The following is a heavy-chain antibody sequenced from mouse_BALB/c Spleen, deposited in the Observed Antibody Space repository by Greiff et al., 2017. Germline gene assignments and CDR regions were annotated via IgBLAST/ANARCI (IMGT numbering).Heavy chain of an antibody. CDR2: IDPANGNT. CDR3: ARWRDGYPWFAY. J-gene: IGHJ3*01. CDR1: GFNIKDTY. Sequence: EVQLQQSGAELVKPGASVKLSCTASGFNIKDTYMHWVKQRPEQGLEWIGRIDPANGNTKYDPKFQGKAIITADTSSNTAYLQLSSLTSEDTAVYYCARWRDGYPWFAYWGQGTLVTVSA. V-gene: IGHV14-3*02. D-gene: IGHD2-3*01.